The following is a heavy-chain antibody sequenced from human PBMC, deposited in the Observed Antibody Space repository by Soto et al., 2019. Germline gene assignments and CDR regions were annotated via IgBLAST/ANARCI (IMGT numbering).Heavy chain of an antibody. CDR1: GYAFTSYD. V-gene: IGHV1-8*01. CDR2: MNPNSGNT. Sequence: ASVKVSCKASGYAFTSYDINWVRQATGQGLEWMGWMNPNSGNTGYAQKFQGRVTMTRNTSISTAYMELSSLRSEDTAVYYCARGPSRYDSSGYFRDDAFDIWGQGTMVTVSS. CDR3: ARGPSRYDSSGYFRDDAFDI. D-gene: IGHD3-22*01. J-gene: IGHJ3*02.